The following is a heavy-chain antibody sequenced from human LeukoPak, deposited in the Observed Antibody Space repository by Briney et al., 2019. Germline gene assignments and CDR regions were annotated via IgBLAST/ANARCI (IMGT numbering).Heavy chain of an antibody. J-gene: IGHJ5*02. V-gene: IGHV3-11*06. CDR1: GFTFSSYA. CDR2: ISSSSTYS. Sequence: GGSLRLSCAASGFTFSSYAMSWIRQAPGKGLEWVSYISSSSTYSSYADSVKGRFTISRDNSKNSLYLQMISLRAEDTAVYYRERVMLETVNWLAPWGEGTLVTVSS. CDR3: ERVMLETVNWLAP. D-gene: IGHD2-8*01.